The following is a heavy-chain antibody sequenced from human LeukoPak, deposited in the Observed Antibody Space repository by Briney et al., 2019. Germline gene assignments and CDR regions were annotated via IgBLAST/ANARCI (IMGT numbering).Heavy chain of an antibody. CDR2: SYNSGST. Sequence: SETLSLTCTVSGGSMSSGSYYWRWIRKPAGKGLEWIGRSYNSGSTNYNPSLKSRVTISVDTSKNQFSLKLSSVTAADTAMYYCARDPGGAVFDIWGQGTMVTVSS. J-gene: IGHJ3*02. CDR1: GGSMSSGSYY. V-gene: IGHV4-61*02. CDR3: ARDPGGAVFDI. D-gene: IGHD1-26*01.